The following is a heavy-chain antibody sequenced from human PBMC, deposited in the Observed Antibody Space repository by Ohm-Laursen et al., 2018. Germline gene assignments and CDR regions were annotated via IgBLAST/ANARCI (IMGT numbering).Heavy chain of an antibody. Sequence: ASVKVSCKASGYTFTSYAISWVRQAPGQGLEWMGGIIPIFGTANYAQKFQGRVTITADESTSTAYMELSSLRSEDTAVYYCARVAVAGTGWFDPWGQGTLVTVSS. D-gene: IGHD6-19*01. V-gene: IGHV1-69*13. CDR1: GYTFTSYA. CDR2: IIPIFGTA. CDR3: ARVAVAGTGWFDP. J-gene: IGHJ5*02.